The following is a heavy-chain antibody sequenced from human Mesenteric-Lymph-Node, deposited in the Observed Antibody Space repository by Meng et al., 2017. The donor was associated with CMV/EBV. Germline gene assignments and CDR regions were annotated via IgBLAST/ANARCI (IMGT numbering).Heavy chain of an antibody. CDR1: GYSFTTYW. J-gene: IGHJ4*02. D-gene: IGHD3-16*01. CDR3: AKEGIGGFDH. CDR2: ISWNSGSI. V-gene: IGHV3-9*01. Sequence: SLKISCESSGYSFTTYWIAWVRQMPGKGLEWVSSISWNSGSIAYADSVKGRFTMSRDNAKNSLYLQMNSLRTEDTALYYCAKEGIGGFDHWGQGTLVTVSS.